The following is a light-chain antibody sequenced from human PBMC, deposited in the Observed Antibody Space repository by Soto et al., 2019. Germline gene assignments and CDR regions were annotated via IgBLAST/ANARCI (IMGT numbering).Light chain of an antibody. J-gene: IGLJ1*01. CDR1: SSDVGGYNY. Sequence: QSALTQPPSASGSPVQSVTISCTGTSSDVGGYNYVSWYQQHPGKAPKLMIYEVSKRPSGVPDRFSGSKSGNTASLTVSGLQAEDEADYYCCSYAGSNNFPYVFGTGTKLTVL. CDR2: EVS. V-gene: IGLV2-8*01. CDR3: CSYAGSNNFPYV.